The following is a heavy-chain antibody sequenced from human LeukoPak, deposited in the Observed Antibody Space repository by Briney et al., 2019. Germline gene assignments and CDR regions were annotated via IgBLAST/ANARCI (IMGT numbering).Heavy chain of an antibody. CDR2: IYHSGST. CDR3: ARGATIAITNWTFDY. D-gene: IGHD2-21*01. J-gene: IGHJ4*02. CDR1: GGSISSGGYY. Sequence: SETLSLTCTVSGGSISSGGYYWSWIRQPPGKGLEWIGYIYHSGSTYYNPSLKSRVTISVDRSKNQFSLKLSSVTAADTAVYYCARGATIAITNWTFDYWGQGTLVTVSS. V-gene: IGHV4-30-2*01.